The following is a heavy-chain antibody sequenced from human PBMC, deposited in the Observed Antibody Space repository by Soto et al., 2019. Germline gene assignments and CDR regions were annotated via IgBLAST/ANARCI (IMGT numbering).Heavy chain of an antibody. V-gene: IGHV1-69*02. D-gene: IGHD3-3*01. CDR1: GGTFSGYT. J-gene: IGHJ4*02. CDR3: ARSPQEWSFPEDY. CDR2: IIPILGIA. Sequence: QVQLVQSGAEVKKPGSSVKVSCKASGGTFSGYTISWVRQAPGQGLEWMGRIIPILGIANYAQKFQGRVTITAEKSTSTAYRELSSLRSEDTAVYYCARSPQEWSFPEDYWGQGTLVTVSS.